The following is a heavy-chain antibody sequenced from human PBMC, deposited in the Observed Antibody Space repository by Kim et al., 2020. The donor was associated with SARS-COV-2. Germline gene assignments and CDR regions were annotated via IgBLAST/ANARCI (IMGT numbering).Heavy chain of an antibody. V-gene: IGHV4-39*01. CDR3: ARFYYSRRWPTVWYYY. CDR2: INYSGST. Sequence: SETLCLTCTVSGGSISSSSYYWGWIRQPPGKGREWIVSINYSGSTYYNPSIKSRVTISVDTSKNQFSLKLSSVTAADTAFYYCARFYYSRRWPTVWYYY. CDR1: GGSISSSSYY. J-gene: IGHJ6*03. D-gene: IGHD6-13*01.